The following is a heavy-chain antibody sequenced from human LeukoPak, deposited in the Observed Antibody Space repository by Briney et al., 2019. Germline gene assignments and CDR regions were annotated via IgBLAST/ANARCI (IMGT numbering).Heavy chain of an antibody. J-gene: IGHJ4*02. CDR3: ARKHCTNGVCYNDLRY. V-gene: IGHV1-8*01. CDR1: GYTFTSHD. D-gene: IGHD2-8*01. Sequence: ASVKVSCKASGYTFTSHDINWVRQATGQGLEWMGWMNPNSGNTGYAQKFQGRVTMTRNTSISTAYMELSSLRSEDTAVYYCARKHCTNGVCYNDLRYWGQGTLVTVSS. CDR2: MNPNSGNT.